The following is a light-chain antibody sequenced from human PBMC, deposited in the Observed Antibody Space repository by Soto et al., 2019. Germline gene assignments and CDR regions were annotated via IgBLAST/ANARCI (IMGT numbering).Light chain of an antibody. V-gene: IGLV1-44*01. Sequence: QSVLTQSPSVSGTPGQRVTISCSGSSSNIGSNTVNWYQQLPGTAPKLLIYSNNQRPSGVPDRFSGSKSGTSASLAISGLQSEDEADYYCAAWDDSLNGYVFGTGTKVTVL. CDR1: SSNIGSNT. CDR3: AAWDDSLNGYV. CDR2: SNN. J-gene: IGLJ1*01.